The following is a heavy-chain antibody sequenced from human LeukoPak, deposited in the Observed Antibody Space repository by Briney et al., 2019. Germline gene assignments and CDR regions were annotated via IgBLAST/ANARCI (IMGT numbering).Heavy chain of an antibody. D-gene: IGHD1-26*01. CDR3: ARWIDYYLGY. CDR1: GGSISSYY. V-gene: IGHV4-59*01. J-gene: IGHJ4*02. CDR2: IYYSGST. Sequence: SETLSLTCTVSGGSISSYYWSWIRQPPGKGLEWIGYIYYSGSTNYNPSLKSRVTKSVDTSKNQFSLRLSSVTAADTAVYYCARWIDYYLGYWGQGTLVTVSS.